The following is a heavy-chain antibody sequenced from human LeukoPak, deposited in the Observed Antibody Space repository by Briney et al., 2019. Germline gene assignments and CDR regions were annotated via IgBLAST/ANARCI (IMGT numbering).Heavy chain of an antibody. Sequence: PGRSLRLSCAASGFTFSSYSFNWVRQAPGKGLEWVASITSTSTYIYYADSVQGRFAVSRDNAKNSLYLQMNSLRAEDTAVFYCVRRGPNNSGLDYWGQGTLVPVSS. D-gene: IGHD5-12*01. CDR2: ITSTSTYI. V-gene: IGHV3-21*01. CDR3: VRRGPNNSGLDY. J-gene: IGHJ4*02. CDR1: GFTFSSYS.